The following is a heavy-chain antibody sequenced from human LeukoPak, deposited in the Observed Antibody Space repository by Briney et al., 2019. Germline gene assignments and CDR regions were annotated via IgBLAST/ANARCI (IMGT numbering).Heavy chain of an antibody. J-gene: IGHJ4*02. CDR2: INTNTGNP. V-gene: IGHV7-4-1*02. CDR1: GYTFTSYA. D-gene: IGHD6-19*01. CDR3: AKDGPGSGWGEGDY. Sequence: ASVKASCKASGYTFTSYAMNWVRQAPGQGLEWMGWINTNTGNPTYAQGFTGRFVFSLDTSVSTAYLQISSLKAEDTAVYYCAKDGPGSGWGEGDYWGQGTLVTVSS.